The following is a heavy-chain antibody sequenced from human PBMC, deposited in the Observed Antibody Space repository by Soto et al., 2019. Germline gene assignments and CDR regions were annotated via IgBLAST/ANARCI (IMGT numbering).Heavy chain of an antibody. V-gene: IGHV2-5*02. Sequence: QITLKESGPTLVKPTQTLTLTCTFSGFSLSTIGVGVGWIRQPPGKALEWLALIYWDDDKRYSPSLKSRLTVTKDTSKNQVVLTMTNMDPVDTATYYCVQSRCGGDCLQSYSSHPYYGLDVWGQGTTVTVSS. D-gene: IGHD2-21*02. J-gene: IGHJ6*02. CDR3: VQSRCGGDCLQSYSSHPYYGLDV. CDR1: GFSLSTIGVG. CDR2: IYWDDDK.